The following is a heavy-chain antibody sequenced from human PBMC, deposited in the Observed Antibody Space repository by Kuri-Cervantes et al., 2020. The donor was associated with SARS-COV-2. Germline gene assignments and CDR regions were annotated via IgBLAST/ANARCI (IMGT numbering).Heavy chain of an antibody. CDR3: ARAYGSLRCPYYMDV. D-gene: IGHD4-17*01. J-gene: IGHJ6*03. CDR1: GGSFSGYY. Sequence: SETLSLTCAFYGGSFSGYYWSWIRQSPGKGLEWIGEVNHRGSTNYNPSLKSRVTISVDTSSKQFSLHLGSVTAADTAVYYCARAYGSLRCPYYMDVWGRGTTVTVSS. V-gene: IGHV4-34*01. CDR2: VNHRGST.